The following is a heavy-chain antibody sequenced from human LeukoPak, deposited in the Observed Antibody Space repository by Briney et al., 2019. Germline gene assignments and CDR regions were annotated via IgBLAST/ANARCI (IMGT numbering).Heavy chain of an antibody. CDR3: ARALDTAMDYYYYYGMDV. V-gene: IGHV3-21*01. CDR1: GFTFSSYA. Sequence: PGGSLRLSCAASGFTFSSYAMSWVRQAPGKGLEWVSSISSSSSYIYYADSVKGRFTISRDNAKNSLYLQMNSLRAEDTAVYYCARALDTAMDYYYYYGMDVWGQGTTVTVSS. J-gene: IGHJ6*02. CDR2: ISSSSSYI. D-gene: IGHD5-18*01.